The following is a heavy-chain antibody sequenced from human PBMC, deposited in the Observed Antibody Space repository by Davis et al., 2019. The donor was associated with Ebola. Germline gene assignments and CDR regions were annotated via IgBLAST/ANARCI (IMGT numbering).Heavy chain of an antibody. V-gene: IGHV4-61*01. CDR1: GGFISSSSYY. J-gene: IGHJ2*01. CDR2: IYYSGST. Sequence: PSETLSLTCTVSGGFISSSSYYWSWIRQPPGKGLEWIGYIYYSGSTNYNPSLKSRVTISVDTSKNQFSLKLSSVTAADTAVYYCAREQKYSSTYWYFDLWGRGTLVTVSS. D-gene: IGHD6-13*01. CDR3: AREQKYSSTYWYFDL.